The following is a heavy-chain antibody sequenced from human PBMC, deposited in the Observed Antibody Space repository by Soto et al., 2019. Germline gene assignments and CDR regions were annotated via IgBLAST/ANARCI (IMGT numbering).Heavy chain of an antibody. Sequence: PSETLSLTCTVSGGSISSGGYYWSWIRQHPGKGLEWIGYIYYSGSTYYNPSLKSRVTISVDTSKNQFSLKLSSVTAADTAVYYCMLGSGWKEFDYWGQGTLVTVSS. CDR2: IYYSGST. V-gene: IGHV4-31*03. D-gene: IGHD6-19*01. J-gene: IGHJ4*02. CDR1: GGSISSGGYY. CDR3: MLGSGWKEFDY.